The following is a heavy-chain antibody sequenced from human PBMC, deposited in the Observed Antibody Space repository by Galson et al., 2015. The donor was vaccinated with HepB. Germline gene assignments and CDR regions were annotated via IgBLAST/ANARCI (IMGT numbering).Heavy chain of an antibody. CDR3: ARPGTGTYYDFWSGHY. Sequence: SVKVSCKASGYTFTGYYMHWVRQAPGQGLEWMGWINPNSGGTNYAQKFQGRVTMTRDTSISTAYMELSRLRSDDTAVYYCARPGTGTYYDFWSGHYWGQGTLVTVSS. CDR1: GYTFTGYY. V-gene: IGHV1-2*02. CDR2: INPNSGGT. J-gene: IGHJ4*02. D-gene: IGHD3-3*01.